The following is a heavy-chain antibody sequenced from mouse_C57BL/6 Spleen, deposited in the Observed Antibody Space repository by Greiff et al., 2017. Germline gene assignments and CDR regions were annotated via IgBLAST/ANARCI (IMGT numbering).Heavy chain of an antibody. CDR1: GYTFTSYW. CDR3: AISTMVTGNYAMDY. J-gene: IGHJ4*01. Sequence: QVQLQQPGAELVKPGASVKLSCKASGYTFTSYWMQWVKQRPGQGLEWIGEIDPSDSYTNYNQKFKGKATLTVDTSSSTAYMQLSSLTSEDSAVYYCAISTMVTGNYAMDYWGQGTSVTVSS. V-gene: IGHV1-50*01. CDR2: IDPSDSYT. D-gene: IGHD2-2*01.